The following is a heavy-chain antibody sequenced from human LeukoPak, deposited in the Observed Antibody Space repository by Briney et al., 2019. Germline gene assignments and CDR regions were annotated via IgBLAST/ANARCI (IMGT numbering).Heavy chain of an antibody. D-gene: IGHD1-7*01. CDR1: GYTFTSYH. CDR2: INTSGGST. CDR3: ARAVRYNWNYVGGGFYFDY. V-gene: IGHV1-46*01. J-gene: IGHJ4*02. Sequence: ASVKVSCKASGYTFTSYHMHWVRQAPGQGLEWMGIINTSGGSTNYAQRFRGRVTMTRDTSITTTYMELSRLRSDDTAVYYCARAVRYNWNYVGGGFYFDYWGQGTLVTVSS.